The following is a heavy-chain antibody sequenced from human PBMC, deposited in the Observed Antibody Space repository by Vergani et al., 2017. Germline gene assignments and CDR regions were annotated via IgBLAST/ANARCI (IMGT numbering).Heavy chain of an antibody. D-gene: IGHD1-26*01. Sequence: EVQLLESGGGLVQPGGSLRLSCAASGFTFSSYAMSWVRQAPGKGLEWVSAISGSGGSTYYADSVKGRFTISRDNSKNTLYLQMNSLRAEDTAVYYFAKGGIVGATTFYYYYYMDVWGKGTTVTVSS. CDR1: GFTFSSYA. CDR3: AKGGIVGATTFYYYYYMDV. J-gene: IGHJ6*03. V-gene: IGHV3-23*01. CDR2: ISGSGGST.